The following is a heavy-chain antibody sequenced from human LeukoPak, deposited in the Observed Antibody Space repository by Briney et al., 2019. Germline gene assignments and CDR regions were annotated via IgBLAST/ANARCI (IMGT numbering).Heavy chain of an antibody. J-gene: IGHJ4*02. Sequence: GGSLRLSCAASGFTFSNYWMSWVRQAPGKGLEWVANIKQDGSEKYYVDSVKGRFTISRDNAKNSLYLQMNSLRAEDTAVYYCARRIIGSGWYGADFDYWGQGTLVTVSS. CDR3: ARRIIGSGWYGADFDY. CDR1: GFTFSNYW. D-gene: IGHD6-19*01. CDR2: IKQDGSEK. V-gene: IGHV3-7*01.